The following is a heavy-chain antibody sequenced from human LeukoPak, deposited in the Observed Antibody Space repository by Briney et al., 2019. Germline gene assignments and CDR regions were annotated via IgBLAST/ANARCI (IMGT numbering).Heavy chain of an antibody. CDR2: INTDGSTT. V-gene: IGHV3-74*01. CDR3: ARGAPAGY. Sequence: GGSLRLSCAASGFTFSTYWMHWVRQAPGKGLVWVSRINTDGSTTTYADSVKGRFTISRDNAKNTLYLQMNSLRAEDTAVYFCARGAPAGYWGQGTLVTVSS. D-gene: IGHD6-13*01. CDR1: GFTFSTYW. J-gene: IGHJ4*02.